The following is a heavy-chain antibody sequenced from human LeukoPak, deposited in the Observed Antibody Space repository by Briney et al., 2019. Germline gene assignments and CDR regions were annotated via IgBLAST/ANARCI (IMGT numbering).Heavy chain of an antibody. D-gene: IGHD1-1*01. J-gene: IGHJ4*02. CDR2: IYYSGST. CDR1: GGSISSYY. Sequence: PSETLSLTCTVSGGSISSYYWSWIRQPPGKGLEWIGYIYYSGSTNYNPSLKSRVTISVDTSKNQFSLKLCSVTAADTAVYYCARSRSNWYFDYWGQGTLVTVSS. CDR3: ARSRSNWYFDY. V-gene: IGHV4-59*01.